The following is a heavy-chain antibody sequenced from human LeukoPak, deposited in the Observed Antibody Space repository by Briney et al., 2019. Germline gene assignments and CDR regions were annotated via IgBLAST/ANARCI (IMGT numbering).Heavy chain of an antibody. CDR3: ATNLCTNGVCYTRGPFDY. CDR2: INPNSGGT. D-gene: IGHD2-8*01. J-gene: IGHJ4*02. CDR1: GYTFTGYY. V-gene: IGHV1-2*02. Sequence: ASVKVSCKASGYTFTGYYMHWVRHAPGQGHEWMGWINPNSGGTNYAQKFQGRVTMTRDTSISTAYMELSRLRSDDTAVYYCATNLCTNGVCYTRGPFDYWGQGTLVTVSS.